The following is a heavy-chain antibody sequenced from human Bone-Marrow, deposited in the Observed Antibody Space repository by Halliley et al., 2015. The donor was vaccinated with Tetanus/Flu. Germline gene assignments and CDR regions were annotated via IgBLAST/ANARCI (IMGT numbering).Heavy chain of an antibody. CDR1: GFTLSSYE. J-gene: IGHJ5*02. CDR2: ISNSGSDF. V-gene: IGHV3-48*03. CDR3: VRDGRSGEGAYRRFDP. Sequence: SLRLSCAASGFTLSSYEMIWVRQAPGMGLEWVSYISNSGSDFQYADSVRGRFTMSRDNAENTLFLQMNSLRAEDMAVYYCVRDGRSGEGAYRRFDPWGQGTLVTVSS. D-gene: IGHD2-15*01.